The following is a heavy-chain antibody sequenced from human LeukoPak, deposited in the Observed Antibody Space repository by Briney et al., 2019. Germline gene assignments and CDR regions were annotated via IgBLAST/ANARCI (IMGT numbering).Heavy chain of an antibody. D-gene: IGHD3-16*02. CDR1: GGSISSSSYY. J-gene: IGHJ4*02. V-gene: IGHV4-39*07. CDR2: INHSGST. CDR3: ARKNYVWGSYRSSPWGLDY. Sequence: SETLSLTCTVSGGSISSSSYYWGWIRQPPGKGLEWIGEINHSGSTNYNPSLKSRVTISVDTSKNQFSLKLSSVTAADTAVYYCARKNYVWGSYRSSPWGLDYWGQGTLVTVSS.